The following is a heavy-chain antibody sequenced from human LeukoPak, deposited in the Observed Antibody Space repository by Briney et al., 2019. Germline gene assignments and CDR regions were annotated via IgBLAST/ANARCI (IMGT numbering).Heavy chain of an antibody. CDR2: IRVYNGDT. CDR3: ARNLVGATPWYYMNV. D-gene: IGHD1-26*01. J-gene: IGHJ6*03. Sequence: ASVKVSCKASGYTFTSYGISWVRQAPGQGLEWMGWIRVYNGDTNYAQKLQGRVTMTTDTSTSTAYMELRSLRSDDTAVYYCARNLVGATPWYYMNVWGKGTTVTVSS. V-gene: IGHV1-18*01. CDR1: GYTFTSYG.